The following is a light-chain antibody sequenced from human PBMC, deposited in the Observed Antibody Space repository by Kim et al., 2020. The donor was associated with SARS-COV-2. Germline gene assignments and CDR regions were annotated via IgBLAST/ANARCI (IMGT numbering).Light chain of an antibody. Sequence: PVPSVHLSCTGTSSDVCRYNDVSLYQQHQGQAPKVMIYDVTKRPSGVPDRFSGSMSGNTASLTISGLQGEDEAEYYCCSFAGNSVVFGGGTQLTVL. CDR3: CSFAGNSVV. CDR1: SSDVCRYND. V-gene: IGLV2-11*02. CDR2: DVT. J-gene: IGLJ2*01.